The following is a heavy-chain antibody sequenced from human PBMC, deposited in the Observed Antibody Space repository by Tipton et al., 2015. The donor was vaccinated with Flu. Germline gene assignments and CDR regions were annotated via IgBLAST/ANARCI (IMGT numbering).Heavy chain of an antibody. CDR2: ISSSGSTI. CDR3: VRYSSGWFRYFDY. J-gene: IGHJ4*02. Sequence: SLRFSCAASGFTFSSYEMNWVRQAPGKGLEWVSYISSSGSTIYYADSVKGRFTISRDNAKKSLYLQMNSLRAEDTAVYYCVRYSSGWFRYFDYWGQGTLVTVSS. D-gene: IGHD6-19*01. V-gene: IGHV3-48*03. CDR1: GFTFSSYE.